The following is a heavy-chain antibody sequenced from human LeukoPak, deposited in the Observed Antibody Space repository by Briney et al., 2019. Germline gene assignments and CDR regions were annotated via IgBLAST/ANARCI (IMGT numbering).Heavy chain of an antibody. V-gene: IGHV3-23*01. J-gene: IGHJ4*02. CDR1: GFTFSSYA. CDR2: ISGSGVST. CDR3: ARNLAAAGTDY. Sequence: GGSLRLSCAASGFTFSSYAMSWVRQAPGKGLERVSGISGSGVSTNYADSVKGRFTISRDNSKGTLYLQMNSLRAEDTAVYYCARNLAAAGTDYWGQGTLVTVSS. D-gene: IGHD6-13*01.